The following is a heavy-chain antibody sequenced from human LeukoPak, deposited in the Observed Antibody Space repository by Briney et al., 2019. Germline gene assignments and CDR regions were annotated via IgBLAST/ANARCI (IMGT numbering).Heavy chain of an antibody. D-gene: IGHD3-22*01. CDR2: IYSGGST. CDR3: ARWDYYDSSGFD. J-gene: IGHJ4*02. CDR1: GFTVSSNY. V-gene: IGHV3-53*01. Sequence: PGGSLRLSCAASGFTVSSNYMSWVRQAPGKGLEWVSVIYSGGSTYYADSVKGRFTISRDNSKNTLYLQMNSLRAEDTAVYYCARWDYYDSSGFDWGQGTLVTVSS.